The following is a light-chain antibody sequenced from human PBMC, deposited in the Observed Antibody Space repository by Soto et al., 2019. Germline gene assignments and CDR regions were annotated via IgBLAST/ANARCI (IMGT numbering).Light chain of an antibody. Sequence: DIQMTPSPSSVSASVGDRVTITCRASQDISSCLAWYQQKPGKAPELLIYAASSLHSGVPSSFSGSGSETDFPLTISSLQPEEVANNYCQHSNSFPLAFGGGTNVEIK. CDR2: AAS. CDR1: QDISSC. CDR3: QHSNSFPLA. V-gene: IGKV1-12*01. J-gene: IGKJ4*01.